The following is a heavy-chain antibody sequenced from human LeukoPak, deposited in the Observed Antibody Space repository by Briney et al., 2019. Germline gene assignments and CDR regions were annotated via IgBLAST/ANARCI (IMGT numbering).Heavy chain of an antibody. CDR1: GGTFSSYA. CDR2: IIPILGIA. J-gene: IGHJ4*02. CDR3: ARDSSYYGSGSLDY. D-gene: IGHD3-10*01. V-gene: IGHV1-69*04. Sequence: SVKVSCKASGGTFSSYAIRWVRQAPGQGLEWMGRIIPILGIANYAQKFQGRVTITADKSTSTAYMELSSLRSEDTAVYYCARDSSYYGSGSLDYWGQGTLVTVSS.